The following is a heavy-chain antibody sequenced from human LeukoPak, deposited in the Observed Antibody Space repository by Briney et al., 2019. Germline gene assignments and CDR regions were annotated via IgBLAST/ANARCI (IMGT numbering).Heavy chain of an antibody. D-gene: IGHD6-19*01. J-gene: IGHJ4*02. CDR1: GGSFSGYY. Sequence: SETLSLTCAVYGGSFSGYYWSWIRQPPGKGLEWIGEINHSGSTNYNPSLKSRVTISVDTSKNQFSLKLSPVTAADTAVYYCARLAGYSSGWYTYWGQGTLVTVSS. V-gene: IGHV4-34*01. CDR2: INHSGST. CDR3: ARLAGYSSGWYTY.